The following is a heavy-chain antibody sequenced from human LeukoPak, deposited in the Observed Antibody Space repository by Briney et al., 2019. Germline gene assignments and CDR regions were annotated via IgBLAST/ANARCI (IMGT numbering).Heavy chain of an antibody. CDR3: ARAFQSLGGLSLPDY. Sequence: ASVKVSCKTSGYTFTNYAMNWVRQAPGQGLEWMGWIHPSTGNPTYAQGFTGRFVFSLDTSVSTTYLQINSLKAEDTAVYYCARAFQSLGGLSLPDYWGQGTLVTVSS. V-gene: IGHV7-4-1*02. CDR2: IHPSTGNP. CDR1: GYTFTNYA. J-gene: IGHJ4*02. D-gene: IGHD3-16*02.